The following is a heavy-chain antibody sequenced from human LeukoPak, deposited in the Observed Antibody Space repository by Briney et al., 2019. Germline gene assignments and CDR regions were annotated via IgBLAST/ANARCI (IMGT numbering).Heavy chain of an antibody. V-gene: IGHV3-30*19. CDR3: ARVKFRVATMSTPDY. CDR2: ISYDGSNK. D-gene: IGHD5-12*01. J-gene: IGHJ4*02. CDR1: GFTFSSYG. Sequence: GGSLRLSCAASGFTFSSYGMHWVRQAPGKGLEWVAVISYDGSNKYYADSVKGRFTISRDNSKNTLYLQMNSLRAEDTAVYYCARVKFRVATMSTPDYWGQGTLVTVSS.